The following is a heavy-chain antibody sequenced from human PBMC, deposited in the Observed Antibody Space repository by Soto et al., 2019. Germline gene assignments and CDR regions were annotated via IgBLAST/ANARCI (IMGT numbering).Heavy chain of an antibody. CDR2: LYYSGST. CDR3: ARGDREDIAVVVGARPGEYGVDV. D-gene: IGHD2-15*01. Sequence: TSETLSLTCTVSGGSISTSRNYWGWIRQPPGRGLERIGSLYYSGSTYFNPSLKSRITISADTAKNQFSLSLNSVTAADTAVYYCARGDREDIAVVVGARPGEYGVDVWGQGTTVTVSS. CDR1: GGSISTSRNY. V-gene: IGHV4-39*01. J-gene: IGHJ6*02.